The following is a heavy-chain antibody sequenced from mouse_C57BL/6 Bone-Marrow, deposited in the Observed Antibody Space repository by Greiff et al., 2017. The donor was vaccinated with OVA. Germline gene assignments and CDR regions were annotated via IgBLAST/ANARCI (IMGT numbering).Heavy chain of an antibody. CDR1: GYSITSGYY. V-gene: IGHV3-6*01. J-gene: IGHJ4*01. D-gene: IGHD1-1*01. CDR3: ARDRYYGTAMDY. CDR2: ISYDGSN. Sequence: EVQRVESGPGLVKPSQSLSLTCSVTGYSITSGYYWNWIRQFPGNKLEWMGYISYDGSNNYNPSLKNRISITRDTSKNQFFLKLNSVTTEDTATYYCARDRYYGTAMDYWGQGTSVTVSS.